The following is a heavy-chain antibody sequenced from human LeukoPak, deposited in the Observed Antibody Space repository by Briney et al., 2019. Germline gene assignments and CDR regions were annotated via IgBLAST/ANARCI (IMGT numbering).Heavy chain of an antibody. CDR1: GFTFSSYT. V-gene: IGHV3-21*06. J-gene: IGHJ5*02. Sequence: PGGSLRLSCVGSGFTFSSYTMNWVRQAPGKGLKWVSSISSGSNYIYYADSVKGRSTVSRDNAKSSLYLQMNSLRAEDTAVYYCARDLPSLEVLRRNSFGSWGQGTLVSVSS. D-gene: IGHD1-14*01. CDR2: ISSGSNYI. CDR3: ARDLPSLEVLRRNSFGS.